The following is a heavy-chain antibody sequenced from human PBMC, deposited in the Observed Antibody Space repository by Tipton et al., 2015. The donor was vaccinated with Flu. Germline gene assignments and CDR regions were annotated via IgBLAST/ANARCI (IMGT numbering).Heavy chain of an antibody. Sequence: TLSLTCTVSGGSISRGSYYYNWIRQPAGKGLEWIGRIYTNANTNYKPSLKSRVTISIDRSKNQFSLRLSSVTAADTAMYYCARGEDYDFWSGYYMFDRWGQGILVTVSS. J-gene: IGHJ5*02. D-gene: IGHD3-3*01. CDR1: GGSISRGSYY. CDR2: IYTNANT. V-gene: IGHV4-61*02. CDR3: ARGEDYDFWSGYYMFDR.